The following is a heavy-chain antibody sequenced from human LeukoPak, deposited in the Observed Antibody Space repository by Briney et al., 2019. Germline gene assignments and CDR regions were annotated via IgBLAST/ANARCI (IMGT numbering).Heavy chain of an antibody. CDR1: GGSIIRGGYD. D-gene: IGHD3-9*01. CDR2: SNHSGST. Sequence: TADTLSLTCTVSGGSIIRGGYDWSGIRQPPGKGREWIGESNHSGSTNYNPALKSRVTISVDTSKNKFSLKLSSVTAAAKAVYYCERGTIPPRRDILTGYYPFDYWGQGTLVTVSS. V-gene: IGHV4-34*01. CDR3: ERGTIPPRRDILTGYYPFDY. J-gene: IGHJ4*02.